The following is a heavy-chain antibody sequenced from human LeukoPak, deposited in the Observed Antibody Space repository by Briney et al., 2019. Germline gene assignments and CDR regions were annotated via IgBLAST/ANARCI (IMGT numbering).Heavy chain of an antibody. CDR3: ASQGPLYDILTGYYLG. CDR1: GFTFSSYA. Sequence: GGSLRLSCAASGFTFSSYAMHWVRQAPGKGLEWVAVISYDGSNKYYADSVKGRFTISRDNSKNTLYLQMNSLRAEDTAVYYCASQGPLYDILTGYYLGWGQGTLVTVSS. J-gene: IGHJ4*02. D-gene: IGHD3-9*01. V-gene: IGHV3-30-3*01. CDR2: ISYDGSNK.